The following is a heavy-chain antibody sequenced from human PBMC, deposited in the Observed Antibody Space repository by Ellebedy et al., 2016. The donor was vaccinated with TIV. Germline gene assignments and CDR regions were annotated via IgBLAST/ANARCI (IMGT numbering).Heavy chain of an antibody. Sequence: GGSLRLSCAASGFTFSSYGMHWVRQAPGKGLEWVAVISYDGSNKYYADSVKGRFTISRDNSKNTLYLQMNSLRAEDTAVYYCASRGVVERWYYGMDVWGQGTTVTVSS. V-gene: IGHV3-30*03. D-gene: IGHD2-15*01. J-gene: IGHJ6*02. CDR2: ISYDGSNK. CDR3: ASRGVVERWYYGMDV. CDR1: GFTFSSYG.